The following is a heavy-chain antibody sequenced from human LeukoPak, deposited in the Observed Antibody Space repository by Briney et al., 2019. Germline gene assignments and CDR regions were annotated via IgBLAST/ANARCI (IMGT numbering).Heavy chain of an antibody. D-gene: IGHD6-6*01. Sequence: GASVTVSCTASGYTFTGYYMHWVRQAPGQGLEWMGWINPNSGGTNYAQKFQGWVTMTRDTSISTAYMELSRLRSDDTAVYYCARGFSSSSGPFLYYYGMDVWGQGTTVTVSS. V-gene: IGHV1-2*04. CDR2: INPNSGGT. J-gene: IGHJ6*02. CDR1: GYTFTGYY. CDR3: ARGFSSSSGPFLYYYGMDV.